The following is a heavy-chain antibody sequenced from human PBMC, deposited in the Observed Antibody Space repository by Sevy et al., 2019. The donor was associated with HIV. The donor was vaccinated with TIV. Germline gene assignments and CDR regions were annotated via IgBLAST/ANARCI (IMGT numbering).Heavy chain of an antibody. Sequence: SETLSLTCTVSGGSISSYYWSWIRQPPGKGLEWIGYIYYSGSTNYNPSLKSRVTISVDTSKNQFSLKLSSVTAADTAVYYCASEIAARTWPGWFDPWGQGTMVTVSS. CDR3: ASEIAARTWPGWFDP. J-gene: IGHJ5*02. CDR2: IYYSGST. CDR1: GGSISSYY. D-gene: IGHD6-6*01. V-gene: IGHV4-59*01.